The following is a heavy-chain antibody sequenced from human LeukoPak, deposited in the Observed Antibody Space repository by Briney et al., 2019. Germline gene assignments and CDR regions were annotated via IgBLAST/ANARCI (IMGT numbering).Heavy chain of an antibody. V-gene: IGHV4-34*01. D-gene: IGHD4-23*01. J-gene: IGHJ4*02. CDR2: INHSGST. CDR1: GGSFSGYY. Sequence: PSETLSLTCAVYGGSFSGYYWSWIRQPPGKGLEWIGEINHSGSTNYNPSLKSRVTISVDTSKNQFSLNLSSVTAADTAMYYCARNGFYGSNTTDFDYWGQGTLVTVSS. CDR3: ARNGFYGSNTTDFDY.